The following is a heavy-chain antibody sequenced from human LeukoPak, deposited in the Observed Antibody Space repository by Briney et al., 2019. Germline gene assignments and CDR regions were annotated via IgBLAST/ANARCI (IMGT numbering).Heavy chain of an antibody. J-gene: IGHJ4*02. D-gene: IGHD3-10*01. CDR3: ASAPFVYGPNRFDY. V-gene: IGHV4-59*08. CDR1: GASITSYY. Sequence: SETLSLTCSVFGASITSYYWTWLRQSPGKGLEWIGYMYHTESANYHPSLKSRVTISIDTSKNQVSLKMRSVTAADTAVYYCASAPFVYGPNRFDYWGQGTLVTVSS. CDR2: MYHTESA.